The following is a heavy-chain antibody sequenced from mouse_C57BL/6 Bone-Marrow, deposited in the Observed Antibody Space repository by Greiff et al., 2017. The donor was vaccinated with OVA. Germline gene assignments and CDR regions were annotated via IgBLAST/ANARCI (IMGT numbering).Heavy chain of an antibody. CDR1: GFTFSSYG. CDR2: ISSGGSYT. D-gene: IGHD1-1*01. J-gene: IGHJ1*03. Sequence: VQLKESGGDLVKPGGSLKLSCAASGFTFSSYGMSWVRQTPDKRLEWVATISSGGSYTYYPDSVKGRFTISRDNAKNTLYLQMSSLKSEDTAMYYCARHGYYGSRTPYFDVWGTGTTVTVSS. V-gene: IGHV5-6*01. CDR3: ARHGYYGSRTPYFDV.